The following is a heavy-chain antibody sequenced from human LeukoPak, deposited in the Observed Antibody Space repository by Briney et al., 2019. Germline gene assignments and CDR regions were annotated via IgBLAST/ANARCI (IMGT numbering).Heavy chain of an antibody. V-gene: IGHV3-7*01. CDR3: ARRAYRRDGYIPFDY. CDR2: IKQDGSEK. Sequence: GRSLRLSCAASGFTFSSYWMSWVRQAPGKGLEWVANIKQDGSEKYYVDSVKGRFTISRDNAKNSLYLQMNSLRAEDTAVYYCARRAYRRDGYIPFDYWGQGTLVTVSS. D-gene: IGHD5-24*01. J-gene: IGHJ4*02. CDR1: GFTFSSYW.